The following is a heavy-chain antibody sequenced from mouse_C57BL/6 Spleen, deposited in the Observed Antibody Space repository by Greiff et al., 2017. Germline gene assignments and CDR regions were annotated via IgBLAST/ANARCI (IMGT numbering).Heavy chain of an antibody. D-gene: IGHD2-2*01. Sequence: EVMLVESGGGLVKPGGSLKLSCAASGFTFSDYGMHWVRQAPEKGLEWVAYIRSGSSTIYYADTVKGRFTISRDNAKNTLFLQMTSLRSEDTAMYYCATATMVTTVDYWGQGTTLTVSS. J-gene: IGHJ2*01. CDR3: ATATMVTTVDY. CDR2: IRSGSSTI. V-gene: IGHV5-17*01. CDR1: GFTFSDYG.